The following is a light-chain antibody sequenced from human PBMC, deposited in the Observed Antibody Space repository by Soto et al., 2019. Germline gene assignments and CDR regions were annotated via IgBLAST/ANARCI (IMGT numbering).Light chain of an antibody. J-gene: IGKJ1*01. Sequence: EIVLTQSPGTLSLSPGERATLSCRASQSVSSNFLAWYQQKPGQAPRLLIYGASNRATGIPDKFNGSGSGTDFTLNISRLEPEDFEMYYCQQYGSSPRTFGQGTKVDIK. CDR2: GAS. V-gene: IGKV3-20*01. CDR1: QSVSSNF. CDR3: QQYGSSPRT.